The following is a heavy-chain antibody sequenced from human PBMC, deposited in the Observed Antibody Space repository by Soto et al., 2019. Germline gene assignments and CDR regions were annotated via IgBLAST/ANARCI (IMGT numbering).Heavy chain of an antibody. CDR2: VYDNGRP. Sequence: SETLSLTCTISGGSISVYYWSWIRQSPRQGLEWIGYVYDNGRPYYSPSLKSRVTIPADTSKNQISLKLTSATAADTAVYYCARGVGSSPPRYWGRGTLVTVS. D-gene: IGHD3-9*01. CDR3: ARGVGSSPPRY. CDR1: GGSISVYY. V-gene: IGHV4-59*01. J-gene: IGHJ4*02.